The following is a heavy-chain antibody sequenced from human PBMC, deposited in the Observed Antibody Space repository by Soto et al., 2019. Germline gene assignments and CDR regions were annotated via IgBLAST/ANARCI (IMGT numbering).Heavy chain of an antibody. CDR1: GFTFSNFE. D-gene: IGHD6-19*01. J-gene: IGHJ5*02. V-gene: IGHV3-48*03. Sequence: GGSLRLSCTASGFTFSNFEMNWVRQAPGKGPEHVSYISNSGSTIKYADSVKGRFTTSRDNAKNSLYLQMNSLRAEDTGFYYCARARSVAVASNWFDPWGQGTLVTVSS. CDR2: ISNSGSTI. CDR3: ARARSVAVASNWFDP.